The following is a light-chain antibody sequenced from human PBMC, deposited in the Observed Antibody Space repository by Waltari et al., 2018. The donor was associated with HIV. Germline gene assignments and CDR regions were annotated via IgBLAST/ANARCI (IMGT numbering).Light chain of an antibody. CDR3: QSSDISGNYWV. J-gene: IGLJ2*01. CDR1: TCPKQY. CDR2: KDR. Sequence: SYGLTQPPSVSVSPGQTATISCSGATCPKQYGYWYQQNPGHAAVMVIYKDRERLSGIPARCSGCSSATTATSIISGVHPEDEADYYCQSSDISGNYWVLGGGTKLTVL. V-gene: IGLV3-25*03.